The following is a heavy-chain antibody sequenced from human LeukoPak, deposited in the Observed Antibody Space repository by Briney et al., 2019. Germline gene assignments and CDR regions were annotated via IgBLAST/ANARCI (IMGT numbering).Heavy chain of an antibody. Sequence: PPETLSLTCAVYGGSFSGYYWSWIRQPPGKGLEWIGEINHSGSTNYNPSLKSRVTISVDTSKNQFSLKLSSVTAADTAVYYCARGCVLRFLEWLLDYWGQGTPVTVSS. J-gene: IGHJ4*02. CDR2: INHSGST. V-gene: IGHV4-34*01. D-gene: IGHD3-3*01. CDR1: GGSFSGYY. CDR3: ARGCVLRFLEWLLDY.